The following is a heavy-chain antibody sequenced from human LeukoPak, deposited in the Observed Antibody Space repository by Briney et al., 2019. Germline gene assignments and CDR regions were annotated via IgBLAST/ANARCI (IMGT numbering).Heavy chain of an antibody. J-gene: IGHJ6*02. V-gene: IGHV3-21*01. CDR3: ARPMIRGVISDYYYGVDV. Sequence: GRSLRLPCAASGFTFSTYAMHWVRQAPGKGLEWVSSISSSSSYIYYADSVKGRFTISRDNAKNSLYLQMNSLRAEDTAVYYCARPMIRGVISDYYYGVDVWGQGTTVTVSS. CDR2: ISSSSSYI. D-gene: IGHD3-10*01. CDR1: GFTFSTYA.